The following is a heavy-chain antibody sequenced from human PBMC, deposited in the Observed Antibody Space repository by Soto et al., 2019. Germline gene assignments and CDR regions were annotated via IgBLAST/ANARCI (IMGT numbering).Heavy chain of an antibody. Sequence: PGGSLRLSCAASGFTFSSYGMPWVRQAPGKGLEWVAVISYDGSNKYYADSVKGRFTISRDNSKNTLYLQMNSLRAEDTAVYYCAKETYSGPLDYWGQGTLVTVSS. V-gene: IGHV3-30*18. CDR2: ISYDGSNK. CDR1: GFTFSSYG. CDR3: AKETYSGPLDY. D-gene: IGHD2-15*01. J-gene: IGHJ4*02.